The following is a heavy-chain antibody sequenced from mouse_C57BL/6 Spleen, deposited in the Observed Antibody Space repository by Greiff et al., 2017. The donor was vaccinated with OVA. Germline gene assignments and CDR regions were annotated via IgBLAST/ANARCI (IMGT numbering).Heavy chain of an antibody. J-gene: IGHJ3*01. CDR1: GYTFTSYW. Sequence: VQLQQPGAELVKPGASVKLSCKASGYTFTSYWMHWVKQRPGQGLEWIGVIHPNSGSTNYNEKFKSKATLTVDKSSSTAYMQLSSLTSEDSAVYYCARSGYGSAWFAYWGQGTLVTVSA. V-gene: IGHV1-64*01. CDR2: IHPNSGST. D-gene: IGHD1-1*01. CDR3: ARSGYGSAWFAY.